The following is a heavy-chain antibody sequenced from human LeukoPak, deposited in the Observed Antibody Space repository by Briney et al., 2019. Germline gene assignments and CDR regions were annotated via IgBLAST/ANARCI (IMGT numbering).Heavy chain of an antibody. CDR1: GFTFSNYW. Sequence: PGGSLRLSCAASGFTFSNYWMTWVRQAPGKGLEWVANIKQGASEKYYVDSVKGRFTISRDDAKNSLYLQMNSLRTVDTALYYCAKDLRQYNPSRAFDPRGQGALVTVSS. D-gene: IGHD1-14*01. CDR3: AKDLRQYNPSRAFDP. J-gene: IGHJ5*02. CDR2: IKQGASEK. V-gene: IGHV3-7*05.